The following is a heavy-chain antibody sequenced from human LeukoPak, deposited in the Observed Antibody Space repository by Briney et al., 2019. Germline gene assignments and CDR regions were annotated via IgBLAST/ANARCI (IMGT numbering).Heavy chain of an antibody. Sequence: GGSLRLSCAASGFTFSRYWMSWVRQAPGKGLEWVASINQDESAKFYVDSVKGRFTISRDNAKNSLFLQMNSLRAEDTAVYYCAGQSRLGYCSGGSCYSQPFDPWGQGTLVTVSS. CDR2: INQDESAK. CDR3: AGQSRLGYCSGGSCYSQPFDP. D-gene: IGHD2-15*01. J-gene: IGHJ5*02. CDR1: GFTFSRYW. V-gene: IGHV3-7*01.